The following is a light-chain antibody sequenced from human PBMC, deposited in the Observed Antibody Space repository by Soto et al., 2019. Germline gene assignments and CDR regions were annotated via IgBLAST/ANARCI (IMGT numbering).Light chain of an antibody. J-gene: IGLJ2*01. CDR2: DNN. V-gene: IGLV1-51*01. CDR3: GTWDSNLSAPD. Sequence: QSVLTQPPSVSAAPGQKVTISCSGSSSNIGNNYVSWYQQLPGTAPKLLIYDNNKRPSGIPDRFSGSKSGTSATLGITGLQTGDEADYYCGTWDSNLSAPDFGGGTKLTVL. CDR1: SSNIGNNY.